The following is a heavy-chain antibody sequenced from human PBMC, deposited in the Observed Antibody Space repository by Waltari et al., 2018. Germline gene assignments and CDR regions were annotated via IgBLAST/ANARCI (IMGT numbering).Heavy chain of an antibody. V-gene: IGHV1-2*02. CDR2: MTPDRGRT. CDR3: ARDPSSLWELQLDAFDI. CDR1: GYTFTGYY. Sequence: QVQLVQSGAEVKKPGASVKVSCKASGYTFTGYYMHWVRQAPGQGLGWMGMMTPDRGRTNSTQKFQGRVTMARDTSISAAYMELSRLRSDDTAVYYCARDPSSLWELQLDAFDIWGQGTMVTVSS. D-gene: IGHD1-26*01. J-gene: IGHJ3*02.